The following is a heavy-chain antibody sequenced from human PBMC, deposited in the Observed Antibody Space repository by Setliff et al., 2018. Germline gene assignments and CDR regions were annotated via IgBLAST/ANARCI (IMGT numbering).Heavy chain of an antibody. CDR2: MNPNSGNT. V-gene: IGHV1-8*02. D-gene: IGHD6-13*01. CDR1: GYTFTSYD. J-gene: IGHJ6*02. CDR3: ARVRKNDDSNNWYGASYYSYHYAMDV. Sequence: GASVKVSCKASGYTFTSYDINWVRQATGQGLEWMGWMNPNSGNTGYAQKFQGRVTMTTDTSTSTAYMELRSLRSDDTAIYYCARVRKNDDSNNWYGASYYSYHYAMDVWGLGTTVTVSS.